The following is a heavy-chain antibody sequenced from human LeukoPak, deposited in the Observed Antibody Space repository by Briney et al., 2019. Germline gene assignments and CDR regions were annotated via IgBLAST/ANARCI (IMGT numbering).Heavy chain of an antibody. CDR2: IYYSGST. D-gene: IGHD2-15*01. V-gene: IGHV4-39*01. CDR3: ARHFQVVGWWTARQTKYYFDY. J-gene: IGHJ4*02. Sequence: SETLSLTCTVSGGSISSSSYYWGWIRQPPGKGLEWIGSIYYSGSTYYNPSLKSRVTMSVDTSKNQFSLKLSSVTAADTAVYYCARHFQVVGWWTARQTKYYFDYWGQGTLVTVSS. CDR1: GGSISSSSYY.